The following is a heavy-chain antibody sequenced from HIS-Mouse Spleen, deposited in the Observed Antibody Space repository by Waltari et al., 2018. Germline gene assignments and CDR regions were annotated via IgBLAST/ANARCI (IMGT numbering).Heavy chain of an antibody. CDR3: AKDKHHAFDY. J-gene: IGHJ4*02. V-gene: IGHV3-30*18. Sequence: QVQLVESGGGVVQPGRSLRLACAGCGFTFSRYGMHWGRQAPGKGLEWVAVISYDGSNKYYADSVKGRFTISRDNSKNTLYLQMNSLRAEDTAVYYCAKDKHHAFDYWGQGTLVTVSS. CDR1: GFTFSRYG. CDR2: ISYDGSNK.